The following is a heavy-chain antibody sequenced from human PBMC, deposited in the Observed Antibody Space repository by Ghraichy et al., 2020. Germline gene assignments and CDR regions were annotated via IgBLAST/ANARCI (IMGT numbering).Heavy chain of an antibody. Sequence: LSLTCASSGFTFSSHWLTWVRQAPVKGLEWVANIKEDGSDKYYVDSVKGRFTISRDNAKNSLYLQMNSLRAEDTAVYYCAREPGYDLWSGYHNWFDPWGQVSLVTVPS. CDR1: GFTFSSHW. D-gene: IGHD3-3*01. CDR3: AREPGYDLWSGYHNWFDP. J-gene: IGHJ5*02. V-gene: IGHV3-7*03. CDR2: IKEDGSDK.